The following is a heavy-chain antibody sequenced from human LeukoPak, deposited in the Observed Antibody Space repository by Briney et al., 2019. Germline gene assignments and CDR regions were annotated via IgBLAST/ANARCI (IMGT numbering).Heavy chain of an antibody. V-gene: IGHV4-39*07. CDR1: GVSISSGSNY. J-gene: IGHJ4*02. CDR3: AKDGSRSTGNYRGREESDY. Sequence: SETLSLTCSVSGVSISSGSNYWGWIRQPPGKTLEWIGSIYSSGNTYYNPSLKSRVTISVDTSKNQFSLKLSSVTAADTAVYYCAKDGSRSTGNYRGREESDYWGQGTLVTVSS. CDR2: IYSSGNT. D-gene: IGHD3-9*01.